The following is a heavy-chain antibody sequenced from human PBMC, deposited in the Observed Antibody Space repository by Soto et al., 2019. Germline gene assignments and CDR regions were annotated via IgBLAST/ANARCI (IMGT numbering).Heavy chain of an antibody. Sequence: VGSLRLSGAASGFTFSSYAMSWVRQAPGKGLEWVSSIIGSGETTYHADSVKGRFTISRDNSKDTLDLQMNSLRADDMAVYYCAKGKRYTSGWYGAFDYWGQGTLVTVSS. CDR3: AKGKRYTSGWYGAFDY. CDR2: IIGSGETT. V-gene: IGHV3-23*01. D-gene: IGHD6-13*01. CDR1: GFTFSSYA. J-gene: IGHJ4*02.